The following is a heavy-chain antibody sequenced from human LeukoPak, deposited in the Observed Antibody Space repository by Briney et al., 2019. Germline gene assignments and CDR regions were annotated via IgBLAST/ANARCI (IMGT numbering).Heavy chain of an antibody. CDR3: ASLFGGTLDY. Sequence: SSETLSLTCTVSGGSISSSSYYWGWIRQPPGKGLEWIGSMYYGGSTYYNPSLKSRVTISVDTSKNQFSLKLSSVTAADTAVYYCASLFGGTLDYWGQGTLVTVSP. D-gene: IGHD3-16*01. CDR1: GGSISSSSYY. J-gene: IGHJ4*02. V-gene: IGHV4-39*01. CDR2: MYYGGST.